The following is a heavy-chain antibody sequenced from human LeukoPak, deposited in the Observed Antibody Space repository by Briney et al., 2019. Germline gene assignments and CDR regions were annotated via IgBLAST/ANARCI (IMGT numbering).Heavy chain of an antibody. CDR2: IDYSGRS. CDR1: GGSIRGSAYY. D-gene: IGHD1-1*01. Sequence: SETLSLTCTVSGGSIRGSAYYWGWIRQPPGKGLEWIGNIDYSGRSYYSPSLKSRITISVDTSKNQFSLKLTSVTAADTAVYYCATNEGPWGQGTLVTVSS. V-gene: IGHV4-39*01. CDR3: ATNEGP. J-gene: IGHJ5*02.